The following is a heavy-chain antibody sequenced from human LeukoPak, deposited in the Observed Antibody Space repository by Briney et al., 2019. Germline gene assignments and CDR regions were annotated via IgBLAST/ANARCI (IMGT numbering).Heavy chain of an antibody. D-gene: IGHD3-22*01. CDR3: AACGYYDSSASDY. Sequence: GGSLRLSCAASGFTFSSYAMSWVRQAPGKGLEWVSAISGSGGSTYYADSVKGRFTTSRDNSKNTLYLQMNSLRAEDTAVYYCAACGYYDSSASDYWSQGTLVTVSS. J-gene: IGHJ4*02. V-gene: IGHV3-23*01. CDR2: ISGSGGST. CDR1: GFTFSSYA.